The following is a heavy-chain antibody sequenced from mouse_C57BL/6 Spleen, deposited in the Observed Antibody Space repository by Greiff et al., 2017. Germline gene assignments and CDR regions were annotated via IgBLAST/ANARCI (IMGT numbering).Heavy chain of an antibody. D-gene: IGHD3-3*01. CDR3: TKTGGPRWDFDV. CDR1: GYTFTSYW. CDR2: IYPGNSDT. V-gene: IGHV1-5*01. J-gene: IGHJ1*03. Sequence: VQLQQSGTVLARPGASVKMSCKTSGYTFTSYWMHWVKQRPGQGLEWIGAIYPGNSDTSYNQKLKGKAKLTAVTSASTAYMELSSLTNEDSAVYYCTKTGGPRWDFDVWGTGTTVTVSS.